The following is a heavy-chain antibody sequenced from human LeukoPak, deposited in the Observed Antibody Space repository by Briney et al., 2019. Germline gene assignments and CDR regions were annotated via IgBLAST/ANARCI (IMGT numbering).Heavy chain of an antibody. V-gene: IGHV4-39*01. CDR3: AKNDRGRPADY. J-gene: IGHJ4*02. CDR2: MHCGST. CDR1: AGSISSGLSY. Sequence: SETLSLTCSVSAGSISSGLSYWSWIRQPPGKGLEWIVSMHCGSTYYNPSLKSRVTISVDTSKNQYSLRLLSVTAADTSVYYCAKNDRGRPADYWGQGTLVTVSS. D-gene: IGHD1-26*01.